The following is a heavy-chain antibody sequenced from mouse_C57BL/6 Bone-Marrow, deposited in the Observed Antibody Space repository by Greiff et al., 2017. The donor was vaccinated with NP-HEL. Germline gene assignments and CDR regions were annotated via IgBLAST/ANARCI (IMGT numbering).Heavy chain of an antibody. V-gene: IGHV3-6*01. J-gene: IGHJ1*03. D-gene: IGHD1-1*01. CDR2: ISYDGSN. CDR3: ARVGATVVTFDV. CDR1: GYSITSGYY. Sequence: ESGPGLVKPSQSLSLTCSVTGYSITSGYYWNWIRQFPGNKLEWMGYISYDGSNKYNPSLKNRISITRYTSKKQFFLKLKSVTTEDTATYYCARVGATVVTFDVWGTGTTVTVSS.